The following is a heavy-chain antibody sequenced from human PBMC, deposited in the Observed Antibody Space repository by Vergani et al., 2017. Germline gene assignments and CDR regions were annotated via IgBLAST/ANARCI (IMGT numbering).Heavy chain of an antibody. D-gene: IGHD1-1*01. J-gene: IGHJ3*02. V-gene: IGHV3-15*01. CDR3: TTVRYFHDAFDI. CDR2: IKSKTDGWTT. Sequence: EVQLVESGGGLVKPGGSLRLSCAASGFTFSNAWMSWVRQAPGKGLEWVGRIKSKTDGWTTDYAAPVKGRFTISRDDSKNTLYLQMNSLKTEDTAVYYCTTVRYFHDAFDIWGQGTMVTVSS. CDR1: GFTFSNAW.